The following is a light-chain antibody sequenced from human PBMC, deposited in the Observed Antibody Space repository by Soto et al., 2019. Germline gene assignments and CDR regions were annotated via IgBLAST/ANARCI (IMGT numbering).Light chain of an antibody. CDR3: QQPTGSPLT. CDR1: QGISSW. Sequence: DIQMTQSPSFVSASVGDSVTITCRASQGISSWLAWYQHKPGRAPKLLIHAASSLESGVPSRFSGSGSGTDFPLTTSSLQPEDFATYYCQQPTGSPLTFGGGTKVEIK. J-gene: IGKJ4*01. CDR2: AAS. V-gene: IGKV1-12*01.